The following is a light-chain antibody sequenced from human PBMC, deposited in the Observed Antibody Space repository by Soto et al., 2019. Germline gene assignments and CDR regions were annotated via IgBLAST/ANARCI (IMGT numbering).Light chain of an antibody. CDR3: QQYNNWPPIT. CDR1: ESLLDSGDGNTY. J-gene: IGKJ5*01. CDR2: TLS. Sequence: DIVMTQTPLSLPVTPGEPSSISCRSSESLLDSGDGNTYLDWYLQKPGQSPQLLIYTLSYRASGIPARFSGSGSGTEFTLTISSLQSEDFAVYYCQQYNNWPPITFGQGTRLEIK. V-gene: IGKV2-40*01.